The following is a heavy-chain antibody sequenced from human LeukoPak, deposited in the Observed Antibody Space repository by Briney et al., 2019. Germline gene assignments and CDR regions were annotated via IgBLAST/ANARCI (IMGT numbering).Heavy chain of an antibody. Sequence: SVKVSCKASGGTFSSYAISWVRQAPGQGLEWMGGIIPIFGTANYAQKFQGRVTITADESTSTAYMELSSLRSEDTAVYYCARLRGGPHIGSYGYYVDYWGQGTLVTVSS. V-gene: IGHV1-69*13. D-gene: IGHD5-18*01. CDR3: ARLRGGPHIGSYGYYVDY. CDR1: GGTFSSYA. J-gene: IGHJ4*02. CDR2: IIPIFGTA.